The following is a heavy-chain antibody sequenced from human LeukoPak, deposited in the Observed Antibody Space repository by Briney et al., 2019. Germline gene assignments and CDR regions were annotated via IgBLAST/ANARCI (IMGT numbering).Heavy chain of an antibody. J-gene: IGHJ4*02. CDR2: ISYDGSNK. Sequence: GRSLRLSCAASGFTFSSYAMHWVRQAPGKGLEWVAVISYDGSNKYYADSVKGRFTISRGNSKNTLYLQMNSLRAEDTAVYYCARVARYGTHYFDYWGQGTLVTVSS. V-gene: IGHV3-30-3*01. CDR1: GFTFSSYA. CDR3: ARVARYGTHYFDY. D-gene: IGHD3-16*02.